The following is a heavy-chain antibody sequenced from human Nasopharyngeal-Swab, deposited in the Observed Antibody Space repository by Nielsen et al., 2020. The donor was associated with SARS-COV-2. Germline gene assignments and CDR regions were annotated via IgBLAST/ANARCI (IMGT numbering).Heavy chain of an antibody. V-gene: IGHV1-18*01. D-gene: IGHD3-22*01. CDR1: GYTFTSYG. Sequence: ASVKVSCKASGYTFTSYGISWVRQAPGQGLEWMGWISAYNGNTNYAQKLQGRVTMTTDTSTSTAYMELRSLRSDDTAVYYCARDSMKYYYDSSGYGYFDYWGQGTLVTVSS. J-gene: IGHJ4*02. CDR2: ISAYNGNT. CDR3: ARDSMKYYYDSSGYGYFDY.